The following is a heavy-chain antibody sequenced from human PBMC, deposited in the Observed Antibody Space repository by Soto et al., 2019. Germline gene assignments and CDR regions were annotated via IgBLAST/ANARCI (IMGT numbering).Heavy chain of an antibody. Sequence: QVQLVESGGGLVKPGGSLRLSCAASGFTFSDYYMSWIRQAPGKGLEWVSYISSSSSYTNYADSVKGRFTISRDNAKNSLYLQMNSLRAEARAVYYWARDSSGWERALNWFDPWGQGTLFTVSS. J-gene: IGHJ5*02. CDR1: GFTFSDYY. CDR2: ISSSSSYT. V-gene: IGHV3-11*06. D-gene: IGHD6-19*01. CDR3: ARDSSGWERALNWFDP.